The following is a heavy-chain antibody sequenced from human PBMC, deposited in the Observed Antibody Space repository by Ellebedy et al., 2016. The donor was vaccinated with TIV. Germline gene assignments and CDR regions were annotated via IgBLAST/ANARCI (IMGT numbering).Heavy chain of an antibody. D-gene: IGHD5-18*01. CDR3: AATYNHDRYTYGPAGLDY. V-gene: IGHV3-33*03. Sequence: GESLKISCAASGFTFSSYGMHWVRQAPGKGLEWVAVIWYDGSNKYYADSVKGRFTISRDNAQNSLYLQMNSLRAEDTAVYYCAATYNHDRYTYGPAGLDYWGQGTLVTVSS. CDR1: GFTFSSYG. CDR2: IWYDGSNK. J-gene: IGHJ4*02.